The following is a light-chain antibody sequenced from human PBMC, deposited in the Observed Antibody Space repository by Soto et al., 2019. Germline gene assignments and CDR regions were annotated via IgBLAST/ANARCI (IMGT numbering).Light chain of an antibody. CDR1: TSDIGNNA. Sequence: QSVLTQPPSVSEAPTQRVTISCSGSTSDIGNNAVSWYQQLPGKAPKLLIYYDDLLPSGVSDRFSGSKSGTSASLAITGLQSEDEADYFCAAWDDSLNGVVFGGGTKVTV. CDR2: YDD. CDR3: AAWDDSLNGVV. J-gene: IGLJ2*01. V-gene: IGLV1-36*01.